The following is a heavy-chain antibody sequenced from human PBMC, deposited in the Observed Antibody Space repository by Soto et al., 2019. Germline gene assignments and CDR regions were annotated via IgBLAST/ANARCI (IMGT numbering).Heavy chain of an antibody. CDR3: ASSFVDTAMVSTYYFDY. V-gene: IGHV4-30-4*01. Sequence: PSETLSLTCTVSGGSISSGDYYWSWIRQPPGKGLEWIGYIYYSGSTYYNPSLKSRVTISADTSKNQFSLKLSSVTAADTAVYYCASSFVDTAMVSTYYFDYWGQGXLVTVSS. CDR1: GGSISSGDYY. D-gene: IGHD5-18*01. CDR2: IYYSGST. J-gene: IGHJ4*02.